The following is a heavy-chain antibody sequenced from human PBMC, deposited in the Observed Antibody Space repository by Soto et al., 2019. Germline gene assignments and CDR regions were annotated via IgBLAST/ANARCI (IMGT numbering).Heavy chain of an antibody. CDR2: ISSISTYT. CDR3: ARLGDCRNAVCSYGMDV. V-gene: IGHV3-11*06. Sequence: GGSLRLSCAASGFTFSDYYMSWIHQAPGKGLEWVSYISSISTYTNYADSVKGRFTISRDNAKNSLYLQMNSLRAEDTAPYYCARLGDCRNAVCSYGMDVWGQGNTVTVSS. J-gene: IGHJ6*02. D-gene: IGHD2-8*01. CDR1: GFTFSDYY.